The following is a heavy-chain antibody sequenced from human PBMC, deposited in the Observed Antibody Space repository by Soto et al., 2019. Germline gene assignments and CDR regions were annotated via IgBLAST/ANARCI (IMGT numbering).Heavy chain of an antibody. CDR1: GFTFSSYA. CDR3: AKPSSYSSSWYIWFDP. Sequence: PGGSLRLSCAASGFTFSSYAMSWVRQAPGKGLEWVSAISGSGGSTYYADSVKGRFTISRDNSKNTLYLQMNSLRAEDTAVYYCAKPSSYSSSWYIWFDPWGQGTLVTVSS. V-gene: IGHV3-23*01. D-gene: IGHD6-13*01. CDR2: ISGSGGST. J-gene: IGHJ5*02.